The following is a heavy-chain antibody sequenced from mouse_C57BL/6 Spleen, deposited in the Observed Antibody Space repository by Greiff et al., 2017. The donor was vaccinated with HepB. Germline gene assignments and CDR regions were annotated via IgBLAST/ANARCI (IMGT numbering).Heavy chain of an antibody. CDR2: IHPNSGST. CDR3: ARDYYGSSPLDYFDY. CDR1: GYTFTSYW. D-gene: IGHD1-1*01. V-gene: IGHV1-64*01. Sequence: VQLQQPGAELVKPGASVKLSCKASGYTFTSYWMHWVKQRPGQGLEWIGMIHPNSGSTNYNEKFKSKATLTVDKSSSTAYMQLSSLTSEDSAVYYCARDYYGSSPLDYFDYWGQGTTLTVSS. J-gene: IGHJ2*01.